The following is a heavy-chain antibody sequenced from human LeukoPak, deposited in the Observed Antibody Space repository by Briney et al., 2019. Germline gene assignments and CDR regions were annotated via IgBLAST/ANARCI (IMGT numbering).Heavy chain of an antibody. CDR3: ARHLLNGRRYYDILTGYHIKRALNWFDP. D-gene: IGHD3-9*01. J-gene: IGHJ5*02. CDR2: IYPGDSDT. CDR1: GYSFSSYW. Sequence: GESLKISCKGSGYSFSSYWIGWVRQMPGKGLEWMGIIYPGDSDTRYSPSFQGQVTISADKSISTAYLQWSSLKASDTAMYYCARHLLNGRRYYDILTGYHIKRALNWFDPWGQGTLVTVSS. V-gene: IGHV5-51*01.